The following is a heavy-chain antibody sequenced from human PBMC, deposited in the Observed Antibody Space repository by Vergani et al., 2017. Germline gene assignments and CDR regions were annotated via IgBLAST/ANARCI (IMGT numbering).Heavy chain of an antibody. CDR1: GGSISSGGYY. CDR2: IYYSGST. D-gene: IGHD3-22*01. Sequence: QVQLQESGPGLVKPSQTLSLTCTVSGGSISSGGYYWSWIRQHPGKGLEWIGYIYYSGSTYYNPSLKSRVTISVDTSKNQFSLKLSSVTAADTAVYYCARVSYDSSGYCCPFDYWGQGTLVTVSS. J-gene: IGHJ4*02. CDR3: ARVSYDSSGYCCPFDY. V-gene: IGHV4-31*03.